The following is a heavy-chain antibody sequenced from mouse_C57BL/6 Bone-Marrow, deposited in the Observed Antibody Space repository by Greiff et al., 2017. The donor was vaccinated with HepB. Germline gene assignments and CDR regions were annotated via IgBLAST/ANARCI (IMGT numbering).Heavy chain of an antibody. V-gene: IGHV5-4*01. CDR3: ARGGLGRWYFDV. CDR2: ISDGGSYT. D-gene: IGHD4-1*01. CDR1: GFTFSSYA. J-gene: IGHJ1*03. Sequence: EVQVVESGGGLVKPGGSLKLSCAASGFTFSSYAMSWVRQTPEKRLEWVATISDGGSYTYYPDNVKGRFTISRDNAKNNLYLQMSHLKSEDTAMYYCARGGLGRWYFDVWGTGTTVTVSS.